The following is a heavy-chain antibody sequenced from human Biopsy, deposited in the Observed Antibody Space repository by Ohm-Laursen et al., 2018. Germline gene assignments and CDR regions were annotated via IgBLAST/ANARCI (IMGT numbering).Heavy chain of an antibody. V-gene: IGHV4-61*01. CDR2: IYNDVST. J-gene: IGHJ3*01. CDR1: GASVSSGSYD. D-gene: IGHD1-1*01. CDR3: ARLYRLDDYWNDDPPDAFDV. Sequence: GTLSLTCTVSGASVSSGSYDWSWIRQPPGKGLEWIGNIYNDVSTKYNPSLRSRVTISADKSANQFSLKLRSVTAADTAIFFCARLYRLDDYWNDDPPDAFDVWGQGTRVTVSS.